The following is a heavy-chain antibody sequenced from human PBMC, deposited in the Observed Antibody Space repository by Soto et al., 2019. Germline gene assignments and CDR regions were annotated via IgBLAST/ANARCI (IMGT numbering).Heavy chain of an antibody. J-gene: IGHJ6*02. V-gene: IGHV1-58*01. CDR3: AADFYDSSVGYGMDV. Sequence: SVKVSCKASGFTFTSSAVQWVRQARGQRLEWIGWIVVGSGNTNYAQKFQERVTITRDMSTSTAYMELSSLRSEDTAVYYCAADFYDSSVGYGMDVWGQGTTVTV. CDR1: GFTFTSSA. CDR2: IVVGSGNT. D-gene: IGHD3-22*01.